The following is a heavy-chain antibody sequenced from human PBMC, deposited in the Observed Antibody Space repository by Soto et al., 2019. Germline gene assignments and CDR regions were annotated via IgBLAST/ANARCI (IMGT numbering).Heavy chain of an antibody. J-gene: IGHJ5*02. CDR2: IYYSGST. CDR1: GGSISSGGYY. D-gene: IGHD6-6*01. CDR3: ARDRHNNFFDP. V-gene: IGHV4-31*03. Sequence: TLSLTCTVSGGSISSGGYYWSWIRQHPGKGLEWIGYIYYSGSTYYNPSLESRVAISLDTSRSQFSLTLHSVTAADTAIYYCARDRHNNFFDPWGQGTLVTSPQ.